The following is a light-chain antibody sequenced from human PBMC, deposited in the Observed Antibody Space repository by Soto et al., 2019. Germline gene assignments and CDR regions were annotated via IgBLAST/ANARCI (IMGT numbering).Light chain of an antibody. CDR2: AAS. CDR1: QSISSY. CDR3: QQSYSTPPYT. J-gene: IGKJ2*01. V-gene: IGKV1-39*01. Sequence: DIQMTQSPSSLSASVGDRVTITCRASQSISSYLNWYQQKPGKAPKLLIYAASSLQSGGPSRFSGSGSGTDFTITISSLQPEDFATYYCQQSYSTPPYTFGQGTKVDIK.